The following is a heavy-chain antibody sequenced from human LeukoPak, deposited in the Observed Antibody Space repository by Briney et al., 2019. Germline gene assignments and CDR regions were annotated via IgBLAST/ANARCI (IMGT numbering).Heavy chain of an antibody. CDR2: ISSSSSYI. V-gene: IGHV3-21*01. J-gene: IGHJ4*02. D-gene: IGHD2-15*01. CDR1: GFTFSSYS. Sequence: SGGSLRLSCAASGFTFSSYSMNWVRQAPGKGLEWVSSISSSSSYIYYADSVTGRFTISRDNAKNSLFLQMNNLRAEDTAVYYCARGHYSNYYWGQGTLVTVSS. CDR3: ARGHYSNYY.